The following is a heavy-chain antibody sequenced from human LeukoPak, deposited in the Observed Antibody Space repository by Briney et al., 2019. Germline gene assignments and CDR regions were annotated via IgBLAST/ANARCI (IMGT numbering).Heavy chain of an antibody. D-gene: IGHD2-2*01. J-gene: IGHJ4*02. V-gene: IGHV3-33*01. CDR2: IWYDGSNK. CDR3: ARKAAMDDVGY. Sequence: PGGSLRLSCAASGFTFSSYGMHWVRQAPGKGLEWVAVIWYDGSNKYYADSVKGRFTISRDNSKNTLYLQMNSLRAEDTAVYYCARKAAMDDVGYWGQGTLVTVSS. CDR1: GFTFSSYG.